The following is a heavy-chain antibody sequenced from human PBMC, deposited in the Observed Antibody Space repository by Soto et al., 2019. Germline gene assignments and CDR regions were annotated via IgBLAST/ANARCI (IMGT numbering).Heavy chain of an antibody. CDR2: ISTYNGNT. CDR3: ARGYSYGNYYYNMDV. J-gene: IGHJ6*02. Sequence: DSVKVSCKASGYTFTSYDISWVRQAPGQGLEWMGWISTYNGNTNYAQKLQGRVTMTTDTSTSTAYMELRSLRSDDTAVYYCARGYSYGNYYYNMDVWGQGTTVTVSS. D-gene: IGHD5-18*01. V-gene: IGHV1-18*01. CDR1: GYTFTSYD.